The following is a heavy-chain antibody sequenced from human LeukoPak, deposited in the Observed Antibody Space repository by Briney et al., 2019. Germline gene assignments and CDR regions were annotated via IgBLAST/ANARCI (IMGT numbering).Heavy chain of an antibody. D-gene: IGHD1-26*01. Sequence: SETLSLTCAVYGGSFSGYYWSWIRQPPGKGLEWIGEINHSGSTNYNPSLKSRVTISVDTSKNQFSLKLSSVTAADTAVYYCARGMGVPYYYYYMDVWGKGTTVTVSS. V-gene: IGHV4-34*01. CDR3: ARGMGVPYYYYYMDV. J-gene: IGHJ6*03. CDR2: INHSGST. CDR1: GGSFSGYY.